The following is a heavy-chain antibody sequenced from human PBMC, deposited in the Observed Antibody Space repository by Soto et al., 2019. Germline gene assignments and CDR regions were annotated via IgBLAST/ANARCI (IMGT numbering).Heavy chain of an antibody. CDR1: GGSFSGYY. V-gene: IGHV4-34*01. CDR3: ARIPGSGYSDPHDF. J-gene: IGHJ4*02. CDR2: INHSGST. D-gene: IGHD5-12*01. Sequence: PSETLSLTCAVYGGSFSGYYWSWIRQPPGKGLEWIGEINHSGSTNYNPSLKSRVTISVDTSKNQFSLKLSSVTAADTAVYYCARIPGSGYSDPHDFWGQGNLVTVSS.